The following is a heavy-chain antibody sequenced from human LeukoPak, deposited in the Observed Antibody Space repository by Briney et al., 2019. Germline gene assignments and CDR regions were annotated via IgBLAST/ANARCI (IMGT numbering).Heavy chain of an antibody. Sequence: GASVKVSCKASGYTFTNYGISWVRQAPGQGLEWMGWISTYNGNTNYVQKLQGRVTMTTDTSTSTAYMELRSLRSDDTAVYYCARDIKRSRARWETLGFDPWGQGTLVTVSS. D-gene: IGHD1-26*01. CDR1: GYTFTNYG. CDR2: ISTYNGNT. CDR3: ARDIKRSRARWETLGFDP. J-gene: IGHJ5*02. V-gene: IGHV1-18*01.